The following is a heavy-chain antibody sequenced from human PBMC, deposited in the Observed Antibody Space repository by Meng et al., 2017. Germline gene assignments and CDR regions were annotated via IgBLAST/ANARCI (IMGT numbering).Heavy chain of an antibody. CDR2: ISSSGSTI. Sequence: GESLKISCAASGFTFSDYYMSWIRQAPGKGLEWVSYISSSGSTIYYADSVKGRSTISRDNAKNSLYLQMNSLRAEDTAVYYCARERRGGNSVDYWGQGTLVNVAS. J-gene: IGHJ4*02. CDR3: ARERRGGNSVDY. D-gene: IGHD4-23*01. CDR1: GFTFSDYY. V-gene: IGHV3-11*04.